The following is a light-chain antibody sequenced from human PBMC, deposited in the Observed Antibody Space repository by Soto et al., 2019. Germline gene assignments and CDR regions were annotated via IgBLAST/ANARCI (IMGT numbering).Light chain of an antibody. Sequence: DIQMTQSPSSLSASVGDRVTITCRASQSISSYLNWYQQKPGKAPKLLIYAASSLQSGVPSRFSGSGSGTDFTLTISSLQPEDFATYYCQQSYSTPRSFGAGTKVEIK. J-gene: IGKJ1*01. V-gene: IGKV1-39*01. CDR2: AAS. CDR1: QSISSY. CDR3: QQSYSTPRS.